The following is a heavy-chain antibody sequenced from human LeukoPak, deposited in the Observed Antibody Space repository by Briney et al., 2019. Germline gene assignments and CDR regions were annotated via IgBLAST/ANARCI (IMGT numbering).Heavy chain of an antibody. D-gene: IGHD3-22*01. CDR3: ARPQKNSITMIVVDTENDAFDI. Sequence: PGGSLRLSCAASGFTFSSYSMNWVRQAPGKGLEWVSSISSSSSYIYYADSVKGRFTISRDNAKNSLYLQMNSLRAEDTAVYYCARPQKNSITMIVVDTENDAFDIWGQGTMVTVSS. V-gene: IGHV3-21*01. CDR1: GFTFSSYS. CDR2: ISSSSSYI. J-gene: IGHJ3*02.